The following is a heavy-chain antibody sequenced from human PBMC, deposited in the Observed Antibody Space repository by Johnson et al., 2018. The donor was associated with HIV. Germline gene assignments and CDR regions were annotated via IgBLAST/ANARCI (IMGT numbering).Heavy chain of an antibody. J-gene: IGHJ3*02. CDR2: MYSGGRT. CDR3: ARAERVVTPGGAAFDI. Sequence: VQLVESGGGLVQPGGSLRLSCAASGFSVSNNYMSWVRQAPGKGLEWVSVMYSGGRTYYAGSVKGRFTISRENAKNSLYLQMNSLRAGDTAVYYCARAERVVTPGGAAFDIWGQGTMVTVSS. D-gene: IGHD4-23*01. CDR1: GFSVSNNY. V-gene: IGHV3-66*01.